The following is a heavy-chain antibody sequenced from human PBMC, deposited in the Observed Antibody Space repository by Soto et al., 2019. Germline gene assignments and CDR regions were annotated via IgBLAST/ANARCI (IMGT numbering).Heavy chain of an antibody. J-gene: IGHJ4*02. CDR2: INTNGVNT. CDR1: GFTFSGYS. Sequence: EVQLVESGGGLVQPGGSLRLSCAASGFTFSGYSMFWVRQATGKGLEYVSAINTNGVNTFYAKSVKGRFTISRDNSKNTMYLQMGRLRAEDMAVYYCARGRVEDSSGWATYFDYWGQGTLVTVSS. V-gene: IGHV3-64*01. CDR3: ARGRVEDSSGWATYFDY. D-gene: IGHD6-19*01.